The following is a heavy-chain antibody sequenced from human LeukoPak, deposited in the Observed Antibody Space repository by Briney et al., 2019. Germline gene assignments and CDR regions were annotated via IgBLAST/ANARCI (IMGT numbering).Heavy chain of an antibody. J-gene: IGHJ6*02. Sequence: ASVNVSCKASGYTFTSYAMNWVRQAPGQGLEWMGWINTNTGNPTYAQGFTGRFVFSLDTSVSTAYLQISSLKAEDTAVYYCARAGIQLKSSRYYYYYGMDVWGQGTTVTVSS. CDR3: ARAGIQLKSSRYYYYYGMDV. CDR2: INTNTGNP. V-gene: IGHV7-4-1*02. D-gene: IGHD5-18*01. CDR1: GYTFTSYA.